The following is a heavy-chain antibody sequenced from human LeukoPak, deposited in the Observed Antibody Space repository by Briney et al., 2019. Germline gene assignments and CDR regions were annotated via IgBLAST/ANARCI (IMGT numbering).Heavy chain of an antibody. J-gene: IGHJ5*02. CDR2: INPNSGGT. CDR3: VGVAR. CDR1: GYTFTGYY. V-gene: IGHV1-2*02. Sequence: ASVKVSCKASGYTFTGYYMHWVRQAPGQGLERMGWINPNSGGTNYAQKFQGRVTMTRDTSINTAYMELSTLSSEDTAVYYCVGVARWGQGTLATVSS.